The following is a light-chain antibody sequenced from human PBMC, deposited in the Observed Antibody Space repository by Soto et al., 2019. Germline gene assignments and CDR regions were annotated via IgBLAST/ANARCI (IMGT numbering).Light chain of an antibody. Sequence: AIQMTQPPSSLSASVGDSITITCRASQDIRSDLGWYQQKPGRAPKLLIYDASSLQGGVPPRFSGSGSGTDFTLTISSLQPEDFATYYCLQDYDYLWTFGQGTKVDIK. CDR2: DAS. CDR3: LQDYDYLWT. CDR1: QDIRSD. V-gene: IGKV1-6*01. J-gene: IGKJ1*01.